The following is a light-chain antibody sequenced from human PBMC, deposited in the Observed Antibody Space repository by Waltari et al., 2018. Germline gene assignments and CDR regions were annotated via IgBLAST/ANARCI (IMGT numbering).Light chain of an antibody. CDR1: QDITNY. V-gene: IGKV1-33*01. Sequence: DIQMTQSPSSLSASVGDRVTITCQASQDITNYLNWYQQKPGKAPKLLIYDASNLETGVPSRFSGSGSGTDFTFTISSLQPEDIATYYCQHHDNLPPYTFGQGTRLEIK. CDR2: DAS. CDR3: QHHDNLPPYT. J-gene: IGKJ2*01.